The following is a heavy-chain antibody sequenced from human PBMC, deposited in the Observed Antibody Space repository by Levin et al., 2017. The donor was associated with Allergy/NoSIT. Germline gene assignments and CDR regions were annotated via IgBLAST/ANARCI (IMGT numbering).Heavy chain of an antibody. CDR2: IWYDGSNK. Sequence: PGGSLRLSCAASGFTFSSYGMHWVRQAPGKGLEWVAVIWYDGSNKYYADSVKGRFTISRDNSKNTLYLQMNSLRAEDTAVYYCARETLTLAAAGSLDVWGKGTTVTVSS. CDR3: ARETLTLAAAGSLDV. J-gene: IGHJ6*04. V-gene: IGHV3-33*01. D-gene: IGHD6-13*01. CDR1: GFTFSSYG.